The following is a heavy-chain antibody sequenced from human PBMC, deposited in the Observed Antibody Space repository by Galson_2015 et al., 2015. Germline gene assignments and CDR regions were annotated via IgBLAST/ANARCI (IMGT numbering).Heavy chain of an antibody. CDR3: ARGVDIAMDYWYFDL. Sequence: SVKVSCKASGGTFSSYAISWVRQAPGQGLEWMGGIIPIFGTANYAQKFQGRVTITADESTSTAYMELSSLRSEDTAVYYCARGVDIAMDYWYFDLWGRGTLVTVSS. D-gene: IGHD5-18*01. CDR1: GGTFSSYA. V-gene: IGHV1-69*13. J-gene: IGHJ2*01. CDR2: IIPIFGTA.